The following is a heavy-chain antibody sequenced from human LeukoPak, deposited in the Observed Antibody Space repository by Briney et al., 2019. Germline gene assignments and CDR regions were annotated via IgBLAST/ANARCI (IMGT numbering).Heavy chain of an antibody. Sequence: GASVKVSCKASGYTFTGYYMHWVRQAPGQGLEWMGWINPNSGGTNYAQKFQGRVTMTRDTSISTAYMELSSLRSEDTAVYYCAGRNYENWFDPWGQGTLVTVSS. V-gene: IGHV1-2*02. D-gene: IGHD3-3*01. J-gene: IGHJ5*02. CDR1: GYTFTGYY. CDR3: AGRNYENWFDP. CDR2: INPNSGGT.